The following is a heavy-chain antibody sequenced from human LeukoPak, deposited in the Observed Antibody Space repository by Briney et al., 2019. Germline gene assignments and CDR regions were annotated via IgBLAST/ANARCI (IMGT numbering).Heavy chain of an antibody. CDR2: INPNSGGT. Sequence: AASVKVSCKASGYTFTGYYMHCVRQAPGQGIEWMGWINPNSGGTNYAQKFQGRVTMTRDTSISTAYMEPSRLRSDDTAVYYCARTYYYGSGSYYSWGQGTLVTVSS. D-gene: IGHD3-10*01. CDR1: GYTFTGYY. V-gene: IGHV1-2*02. CDR3: ARTYYYGSGSYYS. J-gene: IGHJ5*02.